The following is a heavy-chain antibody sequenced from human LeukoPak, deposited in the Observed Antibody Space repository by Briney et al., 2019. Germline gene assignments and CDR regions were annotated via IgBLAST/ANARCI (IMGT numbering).Heavy chain of an antibody. J-gene: IGHJ4*02. D-gene: IGHD6-13*01. CDR1: GGSISSYY. V-gene: IGHV4-59*12. Sequence: SETLSLTCTVSGGSISSYYWSWIRQPPGKGLEWIGYIYYSGSTNYNPSLKSRVTISVDTSKNQFSLKLSSVTAADTAVYYCAREVRYSSSWYYDYWGQGTLVTVSS. CDR3: AREVRYSSSWYYDY. CDR2: IYYSGST.